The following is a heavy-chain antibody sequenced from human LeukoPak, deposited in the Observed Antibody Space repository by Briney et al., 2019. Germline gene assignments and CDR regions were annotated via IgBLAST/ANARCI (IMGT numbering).Heavy chain of an antibody. J-gene: IGHJ4*02. CDR3: TTDSFVSSKTWSYYHLPNDY. CDR1: GFTFSNAW. Sequence: TGGSLRLSCAASGFTFSNAWMNWVRQAPGKGLEWVGRIKSKTDGGTTDYAAPVKGRFTISRDDSKNTLYLQMNSLKTEDTAVYYCTTDSFVSSKTWSYYHLPNDYWGQGTLVTVSS. V-gene: IGHV3-15*07. D-gene: IGHD1-26*01. CDR2: IKSKTDGGTT.